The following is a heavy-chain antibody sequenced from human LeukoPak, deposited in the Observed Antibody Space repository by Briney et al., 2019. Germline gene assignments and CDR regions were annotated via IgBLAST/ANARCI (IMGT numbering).Heavy chain of an antibody. CDR1: GFTFSSYA. V-gene: IGHV3-23*01. CDR2: ISGSGGSA. CDR3: AKSPIAVATRFDY. Sequence: GGSLRLSCAASGFTFSSYAMSWVRQAPGKGLEWVSAISGSGGSAYYADSVKGRFTISRDNSKNTLYLQMNSLRAEDTAIYYCAKSPIAVATRFDYWGQGTLVTVSS. J-gene: IGHJ4*02. D-gene: IGHD6-19*01.